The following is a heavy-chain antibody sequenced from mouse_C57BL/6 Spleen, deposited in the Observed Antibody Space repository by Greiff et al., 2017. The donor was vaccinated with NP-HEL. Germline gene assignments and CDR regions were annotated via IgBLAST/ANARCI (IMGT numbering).Heavy chain of an antibody. J-gene: IGHJ4*01. D-gene: IGHD1-1*01. Sequence: QVQLRQSGAELVRPGASVTLSCKASGYTFTDYEMHWVKQTPVHGLEWIGAIDPETGGTAYNQKFKGKAILTADQSSSTAYMELRSLTSEDSAVYYCTRRRLLRYSSMDYWGQGTSVTVSS. CDR3: TRRRLLRYSSMDY. CDR1: GYTFTDYE. V-gene: IGHV1-15*01. CDR2: IDPETGGT.